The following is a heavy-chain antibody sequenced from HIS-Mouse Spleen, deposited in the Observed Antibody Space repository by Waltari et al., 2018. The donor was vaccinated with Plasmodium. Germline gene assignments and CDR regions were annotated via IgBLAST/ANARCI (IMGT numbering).Heavy chain of an antibody. D-gene: IGHD6-6*01. CDR2: IDWDDDK. J-gene: IGHJ4*02. Sequence: QVTLRESGPALVKPTQTLTLTCTFSGFSLSTSGMCVSWIRQPPGKALEWLARIDWDDDKYYSTSLKTRLTLSKDTSKNQVVLTMTNMDPVDTATYYCARHKKRGQLVRGYFDYWGQGTLVTVSS. CDR3: ARHKKRGQLVRGYFDY. CDR1: GFSLSTSGMC. V-gene: IGHV2-70*15.